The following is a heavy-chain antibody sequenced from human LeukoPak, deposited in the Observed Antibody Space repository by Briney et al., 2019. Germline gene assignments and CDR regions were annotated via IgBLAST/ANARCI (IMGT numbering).Heavy chain of an antibody. J-gene: IGHJ4*02. CDR2: IYPGDSDT. V-gene: IGHV5-51*01. CDR1: GYTFTNYW. D-gene: IGHD3-10*01. CDR3: ARGPIWSGDTYFDY. Sequence: GESLKISCKGFGYTFTNYWIGWVRQMSGEGLEWMGIIYPGDSDTRYSPSFQGQVTISADKSISTAYLQWSSLKGSDAAIYYCARGPIWSGDTYFDYWGQGTLVTVSS.